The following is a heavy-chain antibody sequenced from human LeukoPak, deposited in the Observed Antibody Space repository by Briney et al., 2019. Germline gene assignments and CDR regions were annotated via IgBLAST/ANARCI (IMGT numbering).Heavy chain of an antibody. Sequence: PGGSLTLSCAASVFIFSSFAMACVRQAPGKAPEWVSSISSMSDYIYYADSVKGRFIISRDNSNNSLYLQMSSLRADDTAVFYCARHIGSNPQTPSDSWGQGTVVTVSS. J-gene: IGHJ4*02. CDR1: VFIFSSFA. V-gene: IGHV3-21*01. CDR3: ARHIGSNPQTPSDS. D-gene: IGHD5-24*01. CDR2: ISSMSDYI.